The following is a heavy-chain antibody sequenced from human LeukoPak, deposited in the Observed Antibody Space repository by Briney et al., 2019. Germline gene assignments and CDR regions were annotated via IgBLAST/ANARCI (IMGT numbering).Heavy chain of an antibody. D-gene: IGHD2-21*01. J-gene: IGHJ4*02. CDR2: INSDGSST. Sequence: GGSLRLSCAASGFTFSSYWLHWVRHAPGTGLVWVSRINSDGSSTLYADSVRGRFTISRDNAENTVYLQMNRLRAEDTGVYYCAREVVLSATSVFDYWGRGTLVTVSS. CDR3: AREVVLSATSVFDY. V-gene: IGHV3-74*01. CDR1: GFTFSSYW.